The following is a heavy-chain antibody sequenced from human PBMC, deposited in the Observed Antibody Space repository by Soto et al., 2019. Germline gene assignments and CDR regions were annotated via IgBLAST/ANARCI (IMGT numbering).Heavy chain of an antibody. CDR1: GFTFSKYG. J-gene: IGHJ4*02. CDR3: TSGDGSGPEGDY. V-gene: IGHV3-33*01. Sequence: QVHLVESGGGVVQPGRSLRLSCAASGFTFSKYGMHWVRQAPGKGLEWVASIWYDGSNNDYADSVKGRFTISRDKSKNTLYLQMNSLRAEDTAVYYCTSGDGSGPEGDYWGQGTLVTVSS. CDR2: IWYDGSNN. D-gene: IGHD6-19*01.